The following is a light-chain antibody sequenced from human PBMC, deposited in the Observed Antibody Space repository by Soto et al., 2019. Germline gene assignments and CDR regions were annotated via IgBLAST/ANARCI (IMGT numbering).Light chain of an antibody. CDR1: QSVSSY. CDR3: HQYADSPQT. Sequence: VLTQSPATLSLSPVERATLSCMASQSVSSYLAWYQQKPGQAPRLLIHAASTGATGIPARFRGSGSGTGLTLTISSLEPEDSAVYFCHQYADSPQTFGQGTKVDIK. V-gene: IGKV3-11*01. CDR2: AAS. J-gene: IGKJ2*01.